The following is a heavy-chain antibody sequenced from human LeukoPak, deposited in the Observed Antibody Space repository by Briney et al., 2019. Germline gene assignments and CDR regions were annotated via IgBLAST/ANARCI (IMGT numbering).Heavy chain of an antibody. CDR2: IYYSGST. Sequence: SQTLSLTCTVSGGSISSGDYYWSWIRQPPGKGLEWIGYIYYSGSTYYNPSLKSRVTISVDTSKNQFSLKLSSVTAADTAVYYCATSDPYCGGDCYAFDIWGQGTMVTVSS. V-gene: IGHV4-30-4*08. CDR3: ATSDPYCGGDCYAFDI. D-gene: IGHD2-21*02. CDR1: GGSISSGDYY. J-gene: IGHJ3*02.